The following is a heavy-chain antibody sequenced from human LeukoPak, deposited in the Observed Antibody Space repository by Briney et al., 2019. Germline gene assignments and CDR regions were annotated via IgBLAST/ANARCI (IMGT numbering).Heavy chain of an antibody. V-gene: IGHV3-30*02. CDR3: ARDGCSSTSCPGAFDI. Sequence: GGSLRFSCAASGFTFSSYGMHWVRQAPAKELEWVAFIRYDGSNKYYADSVKGRFTISRDNAKNSLYLQMNSLRAEDTAVYYCARDGCSSTSCPGAFDIWGQGTMVTVSS. D-gene: IGHD2-2*01. CDR2: IRYDGSNK. J-gene: IGHJ3*02. CDR1: GFTFSSYG.